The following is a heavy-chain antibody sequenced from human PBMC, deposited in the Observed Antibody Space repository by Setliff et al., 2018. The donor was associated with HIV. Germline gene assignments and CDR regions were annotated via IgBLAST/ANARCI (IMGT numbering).Heavy chain of an antibody. CDR1: GFTFSSYT. Sequence: PGGSLRLSCAASGFTFSSYTMSWVRQTPGKGLEWVSVMNGRGDITYNADSVKGRFTISRDNGKNSLYLQMNSLRAEDTAVYYCARPNYYDSSGSFDYWGQGTLVTVSS. V-gene: IGHV3-23*01. CDR3: ARPNYYDSSGSFDY. CDR2: MNGRGDIT. J-gene: IGHJ4*02. D-gene: IGHD3-22*01.